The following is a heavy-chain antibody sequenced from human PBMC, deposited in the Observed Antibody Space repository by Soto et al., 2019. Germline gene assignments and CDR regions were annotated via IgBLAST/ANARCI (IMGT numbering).Heavy chain of an antibody. Sequence: GGSLRLSCAASGFTFSSYAMHWVRQAPGKGLEWVAVISYDGSNKYYADSVKGRFTISRDNSKNTLYLQMNSLRAEDTAVYYCXRDYYSSSWYYYYGMDVWGQGTTVTVSS. D-gene: IGHD6-13*01. J-gene: IGHJ6*02. CDR1: GFTFSSYA. CDR3: XRDYYSSSWYYYYGMDV. CDR2: ISYDGSNK. V-gene: IGHV3-30-3*01.